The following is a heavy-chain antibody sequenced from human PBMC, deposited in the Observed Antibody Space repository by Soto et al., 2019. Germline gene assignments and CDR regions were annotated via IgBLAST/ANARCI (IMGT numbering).Heavy chain of an antibody. CDR2: IIPIPGTA. CDR1: GGTFGSYA. Sequence: QVQLVQSGAEVKKPGSSVKVSCKASGGTFGSYAISWVRQAPGQGLEWMGGIIPIPGTANYAQKLQGRVTIAADESTSTSYMELLSLRSEDTAVYYCARSQGSSTSLEIYYYYYYGRDVWGQGTTVTVSS. CDR3: ARSQGSSTSLEIYYYYYYGRDV. V-gene: IGHV1-69*01. J-gene: IGHJ6*02. D-gene: IGHD2-2*01.